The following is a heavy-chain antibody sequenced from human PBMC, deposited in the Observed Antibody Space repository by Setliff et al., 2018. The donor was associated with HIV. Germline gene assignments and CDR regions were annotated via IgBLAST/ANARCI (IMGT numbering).Heavy chain of an antibody. CDR2: INGNGGST. Sequence: GGSLRLSCAASGFTFSSYAMNWVRQAPGKGLEWVSGINGNGGSTGYADSVKGRFTISRDNAKNSLYLQMTSLRAEDTALYFCARDPRTDSSYAWFDSWGQGTLVTVSS. CDR3: ARDPRTDSSYAWFDS. D-gene: IGHD6-6*01. J-gene: IGHJ5*01. V-gene: IGHV3-20*04. CDR1: GFTFSSYA.